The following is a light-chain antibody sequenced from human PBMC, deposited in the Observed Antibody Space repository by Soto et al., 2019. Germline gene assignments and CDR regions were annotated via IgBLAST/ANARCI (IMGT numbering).Light chain of an antibody. Sequence: QSVLTQPPSASGTPGQRVTISCSGSSSNIGINTVGWFRQLPGTAPKLLIYSNSQRPSGVPDRFSGSKSGTSASLAISGLQSEDEADFFCAAWDDSLNGYVFGTGTKLTVL. CDR2: SNS. CDR1: SSNIGINT. CDR3: AAWDDSLNGYV. V-gene: IGLV1-44*01. J-gene: IGLJ1*01.